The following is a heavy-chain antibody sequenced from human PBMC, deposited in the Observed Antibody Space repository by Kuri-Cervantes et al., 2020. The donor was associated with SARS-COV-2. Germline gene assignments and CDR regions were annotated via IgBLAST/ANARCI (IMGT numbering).Heavy chain of an antibody. V-gene: IGHV3-30*03. Sequence: GESLKISCTVSGFSLTRFGIHWVRQAPVKGLEWVAVISYDGSNKYYGDSVKGRSTISRDNAKNMLFLQMNSLRAEDTAVYYCVRDGDHWNFDYWGQGTLVTVSS. CDR1: GFSLTRFG. J-gene: IGHJ4*02. CDR2: ISYDGSNK. D-gene: IGHD1-1*01. CDR3: VRDGDHWNFDY.